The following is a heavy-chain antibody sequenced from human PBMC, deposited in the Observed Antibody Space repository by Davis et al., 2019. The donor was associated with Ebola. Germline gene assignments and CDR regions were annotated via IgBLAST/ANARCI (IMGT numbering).Heavy chain of an antibody. CDR2: ISWNSGSI. Sequence: SLKISCAASGFTFDDYAMHWVRQAPGKGLEWVSGISWNSGSIGYADSVKGRFTISRDNAKNSLYLQMNSLRAEDTALYYCARDWPTYGMDVWGQGTTVTVSS. CDR1: GFTFDDYA. J-gene: IGHJ6*02. CDR3: ARDWPTYGMDV. V-gene: IGHV3-9*01.